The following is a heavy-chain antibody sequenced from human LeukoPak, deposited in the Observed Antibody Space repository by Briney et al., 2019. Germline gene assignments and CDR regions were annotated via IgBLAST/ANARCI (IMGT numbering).Heavy chain of an antibody. CDR1: AGSISSSSHH. V-gene: IGHV4-39*01. D-gene: IGHD5-12*01. CDR3: ARHDGRGGATMGALYS. J-gene: IGHJ4*02. Sequence: PSETLSLTCTVSAGSISSSSHHWGWIRQSPGRGLEWIGSIFSVRPTSSHPSLYRRLTISVLTSKTHFSLQLHSVTAADTAVYYCARHDGRGGATMGALYSWGQGSLVTVSS. CDR2: IFSVRPT.